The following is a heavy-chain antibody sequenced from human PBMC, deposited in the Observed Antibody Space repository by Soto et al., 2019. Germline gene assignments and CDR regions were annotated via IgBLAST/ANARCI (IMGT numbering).Heavy chain of an antibody. Sequence: GGSLRLSCAASVFTFSSYAMSWVRQAPGKGLEWVSAISGSGGSTYYADSVKGRFTISRDNSKNTLYLQMNSLRAEDTAVYYCAKCPLVPAATLYFDYWGQGTLVTVSS. CDR2: ISGSGGST. CDR1: VFTFSSYA. V-gene: IGHV3-23*01. D-gene: IGHD2-2*01. J-gene: IGHJ4*02. CDR3: AKCPLVPAATLYFDY.